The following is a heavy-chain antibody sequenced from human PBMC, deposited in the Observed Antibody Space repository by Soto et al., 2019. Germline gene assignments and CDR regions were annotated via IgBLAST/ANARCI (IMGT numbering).Heavy chain of an antibody. CDR3: ASENFDFWSGYPPYYYYGMDV. J-gene: IGHJ6*02. V-gene: IGHV1-8*01. Sequence: ASAKVSWEACGYRFTSYDRNWGRQEKGKGVEWMGCMNPNSGNTGYAQKFQGRVTMPRNTSISTAYMELSSLRSEDTAVYYCASENFDFWSGYPPYYYYGMDVWGQGTTVTVS. CDR2: MNPNSGNT. CDR1: GYRFTSYD. D-gene: IGHD3-3*01.